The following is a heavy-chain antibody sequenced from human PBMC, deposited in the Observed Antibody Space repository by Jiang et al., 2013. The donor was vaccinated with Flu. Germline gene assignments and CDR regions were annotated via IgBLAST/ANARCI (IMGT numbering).Heavy chain of an antibody. CDR2: IFPGDGDT. CDR1: GFTFTSYW. Sequence: GAEVKKPGESLKISCWGSGFTFTSYWIAWVRQVPGKGLEWMGTIFPGDGDTKYGPSFQGQVTISADKSTNTAYLEWSTLKASDTATYYCGRARSRFSNSYGVDVWGKGTVVIVSS. J-gene: IGHJ6*04. V-gene: IGHV5-51*03. D-gene: IGHD6-13*01. CDR3: GRARSRFSNSYGVDV.